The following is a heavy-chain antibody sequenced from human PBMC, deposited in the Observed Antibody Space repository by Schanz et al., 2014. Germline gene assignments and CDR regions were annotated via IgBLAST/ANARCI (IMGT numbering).Heavy chain of an antibody. CDR3: AKSYDTSGYSGFDY. V-gene: IGHV3-30*18. Sequence: VRLVESGGCLVKPGGSLRLSCAASGFTFSSYSMSWVRQAPGKGLEWVAVISYHGSERYYADSVKGRFTISRDNSKNTLYLQMNSLRTEDTAVYFCAKSYDTSGYSGFDYWGQGTLVTVSS. D-gene: IGHD3-22*01. CDR1: GFTFSSYS. CDR2: ISYHGSER. J-gene: IGHJ4*02.